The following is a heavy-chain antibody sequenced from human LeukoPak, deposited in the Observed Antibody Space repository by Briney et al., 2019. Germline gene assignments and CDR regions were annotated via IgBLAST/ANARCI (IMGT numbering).Heavy chain of an antibody. CDR2: INTNTGNA. J-gene: IGHJ6*02. D-gene: IGHD5-18*01. CDR1: GNTFTNYA. V-gene: IGHV7-4-1*02. Sequence: ASVKVSCKASGNTFTNYAMNWVRQAPGQGLEWMGWINTNTGNATYAQGFTGRVVFSLDTSVSTAYLQISSLKAEDTAVYHCAIRDRLKQGAPEAQVWSYYYYGMDVWGQGTTVTVSS. CDR3: AIRDRLKQGAPEAQVWSYYYYGMDV.